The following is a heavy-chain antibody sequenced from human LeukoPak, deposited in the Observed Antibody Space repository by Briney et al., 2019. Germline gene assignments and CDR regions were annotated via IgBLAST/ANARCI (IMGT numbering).Heavy chain of an antibody. Sequence: ETLSLTRTVSGGSISSSTYSWDWIRQAPGKGLEWVSYISSSSSTIYYADSVKGRFTISRDNAKNSLYLQMNSLRAEDTAVYYCARDKGSSSWYEFDYWGQGTLVTVSS. V-gene: IGHV3-48*01. D-gene: IGHD6-13*01. J-gene: IGHJ4*02. CDR2: ISSSSSTI. CDR3: ARDKGSSSWYEFDY. CDR1: GGSISSSTYS.